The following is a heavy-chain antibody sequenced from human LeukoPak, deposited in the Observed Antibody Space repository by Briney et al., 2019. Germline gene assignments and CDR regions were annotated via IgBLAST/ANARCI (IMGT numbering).Heavy chain of an antibody. CDR3: AGEMDYGDYVGGPYFFDF. V-gene: IGHV4-34*01. Sequence: PSETLSLTCAVYGGSFSGYYWSWTRQPPGKGLEWIGEINHSGSTNYNPSLKSRVTISVDTSKNQFSLKLSSVTAADTAIYYCAGEMDYGDYVGGPYFFDFWGQGTLVTVSS. CDR1: GGSFSGYY. D-gene: IGHD4-17*01. J-gene: IGHJ4*02. CDR2: INHSGST.